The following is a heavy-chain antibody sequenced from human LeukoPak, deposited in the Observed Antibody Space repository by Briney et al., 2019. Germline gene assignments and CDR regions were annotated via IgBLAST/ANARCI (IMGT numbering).Heavy chain of an antibody. D-gene: IGHD4-17*01. Sequence: SVKVSCKASGGTFSSYAISWVRQAPGQGLEWMGGIIPIFGTANYAQKFQGRVTITTDESTSTAYMELSSLRSEDTTVYYCAREAVTTRDFDYWGQGTLVTVSS. CDR3: AREAVTTRDFDY. CDR2: IIPIFGTA. V-gene: IGHV1-69*05. J-gene: IGHJ4*02. CDR1: GGTFSSYA.